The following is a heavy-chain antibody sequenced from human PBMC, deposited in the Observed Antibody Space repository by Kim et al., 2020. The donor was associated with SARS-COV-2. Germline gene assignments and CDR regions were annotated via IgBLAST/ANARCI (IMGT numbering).Heavy chain of an antibody. V-gene: IGHV3-66*01. CDR3: ARDHGAWYDILTGNNTRIHYYYYYGMDV. Sequence: GGSLRLSCAASGFTVSSNYMSWVRQAPGKGLEWVSVIYSGGSTYYADSVKGRFTISRDNSKNTLYLQMNSLRAEDTAVYYCARDHGAWYDILTGNNTRIHYYYYYGMDVWGQGTTVTVSS. CDR1: GFTVSSNY. J-gene: IGHJ6*02. D-gene: IGHD3-9*01. CDR2: IYSGGST.